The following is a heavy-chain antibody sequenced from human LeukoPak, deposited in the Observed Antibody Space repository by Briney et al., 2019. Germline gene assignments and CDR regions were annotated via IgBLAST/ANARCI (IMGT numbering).Heavy chain of an antibody. J-gene: IGHJ5*02. CDR3: ARGNLVDWFDP. V-gene: IGHV4-59*01. CDR2: IYYSGST. CDR1: GGSISSYY. D-gene: IGHD1-14*01. Sequence: SETLSLTCTVSGGSISSYYWSWIRQPPGKGLEWIGYIYYSGSTNYNPSLKSRVTISVDTSKNQFSLKLSSVTAADTAVYYCARGNLVDWFDPWGQGTLVTVSS.